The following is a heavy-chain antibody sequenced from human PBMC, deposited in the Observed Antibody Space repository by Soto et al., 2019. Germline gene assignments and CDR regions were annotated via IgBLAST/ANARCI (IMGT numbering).Heavy chain of an antibody. Sequence: RSLTCAVSGGSISSGGYSWSWIRQPPGKGLEWIGYIYHSGSTYYNPSLKSRVTISVDRSKNQFSLKLSSVTAADTAVYYCARGGSSWTGNWFDPWGQGTLVTVSS. CDR2: IYHSGST. D-gene: IGHD6-13*01. CDR1: GGSISSGGYS. J-gene: IGHJ5*02. CDR3: ARGGSSWTGNWFDP. V-gene: IGHV4-30-2*01.